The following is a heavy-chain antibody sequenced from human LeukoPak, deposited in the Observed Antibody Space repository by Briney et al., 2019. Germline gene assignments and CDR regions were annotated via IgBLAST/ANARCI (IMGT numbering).Heavy chain of an antibody. Sequence: SETLSLTCTVSGGSISSYYWSWIRQPPGKGLEWIGYIYYSGSTNYNPSLKSRVTISVDTSKNQFSLKLSSVTAADTAVYYCARDRDDSSGYYRSPYFDYWGQGTLVTVSS. J-gene: IGHJ4*02. CDR3: ARDRDDSSGYYRSPYFDY. D-gene: IGHD3-22*01. CDR2: IYYSGST. CDR1: GGSISSYY. V-gene: IGHV4-59*01.